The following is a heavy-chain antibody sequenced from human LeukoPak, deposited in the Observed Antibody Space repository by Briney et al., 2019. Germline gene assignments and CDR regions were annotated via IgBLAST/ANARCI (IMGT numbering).Heavy chain of an antibody. J-gene: IGHJ6*03. V-gene: IGHV4-39*07. CDR3: ARVYYYYYYMDV. CDR1: GGSISSSSYY. CDR2: IYYSGST. Sequence: KPSETLSLTCTVSGGSISSSSYYWGWIRQPPGKGLECIGSIYYSGSTYYNPSLKSRVTISVDTSKNQFSLKLSSVTAADTAVYYCARVYYYYYYMDVWGNGTTVTVSS.